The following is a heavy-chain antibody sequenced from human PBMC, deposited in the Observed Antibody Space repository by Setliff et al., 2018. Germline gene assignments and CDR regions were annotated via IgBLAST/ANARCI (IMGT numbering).Heavy chain of an antibody. D-gene: IGHD3-10*01. CDR3: VKTHWDTWIRGAFDI. CDR1: GFTFSSYA. V-gene: IGHV3-23*01. J-gene: IGHJ3*02. Sequence: GGSLRLSCAASGFTFSSYAMSWVRQAPGKGLEWVSAISGSGGSTYYADSVKGRFTISRDSSKNTLCLQMSSLRAEDTAVYYCVKTHWDTWIRGAFDIWGQGTMVTVSS. CDR2: ISGSGGST.